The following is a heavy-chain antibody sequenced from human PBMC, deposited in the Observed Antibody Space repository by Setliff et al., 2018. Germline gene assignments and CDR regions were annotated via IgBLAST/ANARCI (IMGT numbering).Heavy chain of an antibody. V-gene: IGHV4-34*01. D-gene: IGHD3-16*01. CDR1: GGSFSAYY. J-gene: IGHJ4*02. CDR3: AIGPLIFGGVLLQD. CDR2: INYSGST. Sequence: SETLSLTCAVYGGSFSAYYCSWIRLAPGKGLEWIGDINYSGSTNFNPSLKSRVTISKDASNNQFSLKLASVTAADTAVYYCAIGPLIFGGVLLQDWGLGTLVTVSS.